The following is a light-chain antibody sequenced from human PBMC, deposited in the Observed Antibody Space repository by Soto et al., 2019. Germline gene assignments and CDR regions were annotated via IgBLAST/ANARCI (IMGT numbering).Light chain of an antibody. CDR3: QQRSNWPPEVT. J-gene: IGKJ3*01. V-gene: IGKV3-11*01. CDR2: DAS. Sequence: EIVLTQSPDTLSLSPGERATLSCRASQSVRSSLAWYQQKPGQAPRLLIYDASNRATGITARFSGSGSGTDFTLTISSLEPEDFAVYYCQQRSNWPPEVTFGPGTKVEIK. CDR1: QSVRSS.